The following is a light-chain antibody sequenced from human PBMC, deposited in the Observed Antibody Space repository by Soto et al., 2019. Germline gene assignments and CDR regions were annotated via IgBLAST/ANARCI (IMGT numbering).Light chain of an antibody. J-gene: IGKJ5*01. V-gene: IGKV3-20*01. CDR2: GAS. Sequence: EIVSTQSPGTLSLSPGERATLSCRASQSVSSSYLAWYQQKPGQAPRLLIYGASSRATGIPDRFSGSGSGTDFTLTISRLEPEDFAVYYCQQYGSSPPITFGQGTGLESK. CDR1: QSVSSSY. CDR3: QQYGSSPPIT.